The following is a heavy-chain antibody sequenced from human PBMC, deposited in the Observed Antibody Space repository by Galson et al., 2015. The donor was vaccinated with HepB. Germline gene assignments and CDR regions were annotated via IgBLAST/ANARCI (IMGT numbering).Heavy chain of an antibody. V-gene: IGHV3-64D*08. CDR2: ITNDGAGT. Sequence: SLRLSCAASGFNFNYYAMHWIRQAPGRGLEYISGITNDGAGTNYADFVRGRFTISRDNSRKSLNLQMTSLRPDDTALYYCVKEDILSGFLVGSFHVWSQGTMVTVSS. D-gene: IGHD3-9*01. CDR3: VKEDILSGFLVGSFHV. J-gene: IGHJ3*01. CDR1: GFNFNYYA.